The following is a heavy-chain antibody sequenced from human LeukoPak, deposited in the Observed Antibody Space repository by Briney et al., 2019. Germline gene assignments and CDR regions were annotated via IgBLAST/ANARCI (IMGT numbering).Heavy chain of an antibody. CDR1: GYTFTGYY. J-gene: IGHJ5*02. V-gene: IGHV1-2*02. D-gene: IGHD2-2*02. CDR2: INPNSGGT. Sequence: ASVKVSCKASGYTFTGYYMHWVRQAPGQGLEWMGWINPNSGGTNYAQKFQGRVTMTRDTSISTAYMELSRLRSDDTAVYYCARDWAYCSSTSCYTSLNWFDPWGQGTLVTVSS. CDR3: ARDWAYCSSTSCYTSLNWFDP.